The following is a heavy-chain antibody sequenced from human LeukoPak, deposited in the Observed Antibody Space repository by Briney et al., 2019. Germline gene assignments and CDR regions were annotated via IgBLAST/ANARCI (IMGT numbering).Heavy chain of an antibody. CDR2: IYHSGST. CDR1: GGSISSGGYY. V-gene: IGHV4-30-2*01. CDR3: ARGIGQYSSSSWYFDY. J-gene: IGHJ4*02. D-gene: IGHD6-6*01. Sequence: SETLSLTCTVSGGSISSGGYYWSWIRQPPGKGLEWIGYIYHSGSTYYNPSLKSRVTISVDRSKNQFSLKLSSVTAADTAVYYCARGIGQYSSSSWYFDYWGQGTLVTVSS.